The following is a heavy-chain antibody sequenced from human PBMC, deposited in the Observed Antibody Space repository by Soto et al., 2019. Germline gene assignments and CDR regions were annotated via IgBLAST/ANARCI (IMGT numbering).Heavy chain of an antibody. CDR1: GFTFSSYA. CDR3: ARESGGSWRDNYFDY. J-gene: IGHJ4*01. D-gene: IGHD2-15*01. CDR2: ISYDGSNK. Sequence: GGSLRLSCAASGFTFSSYAMHWVRQAPGKGLEWVAVISYDGSNKSYADSVKGRFTISRDNSKNTLYLQMNSLRAEDTAVYYCARESGGSWRDNYFDYWGHGTLVTDSS. V-gene: IGHV3-30-3*01.